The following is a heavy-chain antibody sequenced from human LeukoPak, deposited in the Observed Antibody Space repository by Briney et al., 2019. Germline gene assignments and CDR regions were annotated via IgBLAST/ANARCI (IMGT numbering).Heavy chain of an antibody. V-gene: IGHV3-21*01. CDR1: GFTVSSNY. J-gene: IGHJ4*02. Sequence: PGGSLRLSCAASGFTVSSNYMSWVRQAPGKGLEWVASISRNSTYIHYADSVKGRFTISRDNARNSLFLQMNSLRAEDTAIYYCARDEGYYFDSWGQGTQVTVSS. CDR3: ARDEGYYFDS. CDR2: ISRNSTYI.